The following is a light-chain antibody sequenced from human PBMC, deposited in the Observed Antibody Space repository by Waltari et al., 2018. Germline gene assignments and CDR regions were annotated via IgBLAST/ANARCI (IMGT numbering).Light chain of an antibody. V-gene: IGKV3-11*01. Sequence: EIVLTQSPATLSLSTGERATLSCRASQSVSSHLAWYQQKPGQAPRLLIYDASIRATGIPVRFSGSGSGTDFTLTISSLEPEDSAVYYCQQRYNSFTFGPGTKVDIK. CDR1: QSVSSH. CDR3: QQRYNSFT. J-gene: IGKJ3*01. CDR2: DAS.